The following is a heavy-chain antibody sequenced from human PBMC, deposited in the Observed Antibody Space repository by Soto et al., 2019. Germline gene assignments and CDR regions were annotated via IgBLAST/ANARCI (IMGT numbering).Heavy chain of an antibody. CDR1: GYTFSSYA. D-gene: IGHD3-9*01. Sequence: GASVKVSCKASGYTFSSYAINWVRQAPGQGLEWMGWISIYNGNTNYAQKFQGRVTMTTDTSTTTAYMDLRNLRSGDTAVYYCARPYYDILTAPGFWGQGTLVTVSS. CDR2: ISIYNGNT. V-gene: IGHV1-18*01. CDR3: ARPYYDILTAPGF. J-gene: IGHJ4*02.